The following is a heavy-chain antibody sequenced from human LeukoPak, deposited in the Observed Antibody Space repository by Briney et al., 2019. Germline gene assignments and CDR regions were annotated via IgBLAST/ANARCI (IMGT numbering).Heavy chain of an antibody. J-gene: IGHJ5*02. CDR3: ARAAPRDYSGGSWFFDWFDP. CDR2: TNPSGGST. D-gene: IGHD2-15*01. V-gene: IGHV1-46*01. CDR1: GYTFTSYY. Sequence: ASVKVSCKASGYTFTSYYMHWVRQAPGQGLEWMGITNPSGGSTSYAQKFQGRVTMTRDTSTSTVYMELSSLRSEDTAVYYCARAAPRDYSGGSWFFDWFDPWGQGTLVTVSS.